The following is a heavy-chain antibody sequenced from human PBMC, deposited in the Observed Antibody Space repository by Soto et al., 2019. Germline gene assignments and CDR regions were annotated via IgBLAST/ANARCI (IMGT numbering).Heavy chain of an antibody. CDR2: INPNSGGT. Sequence: ASVMVSCKASGYTFTGYYMHWVRQAPGQGLEWMGWINPNSGGTNYAQKFQGRVTMTRDTSISTAYMELSRLRSDDTAVYYCARGSPSPLRYFDWDFDYWGQGTLVTVSS. J-gene: IGHJ4*02. V-gene: IGHV1-2*02. CDR3: ARGSPSPLRYFDWDFDY. D-gene: IGHD3-9*01. CDR1: GYTFTGYY.